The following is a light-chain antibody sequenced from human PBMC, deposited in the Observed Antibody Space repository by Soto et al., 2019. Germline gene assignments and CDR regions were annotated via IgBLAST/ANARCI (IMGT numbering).Light chain of an antibody. J-gene: IGLJ2*01. CDR3: SSYTTSSTVV. CDR2: DVS. Sequence: QSALTQPASVSGSPGQSITISCTGTSSDVGYYNYVSWYQQHPGKAPRLMIYDVSYRPSGVSNRFSGFKSCNTASLTISGLQAEDEADYYCSSYTTSSTVVFGGGTKVTVL. V-gene: IGLV2-14*03. CDR1: SSDVGYYNY.